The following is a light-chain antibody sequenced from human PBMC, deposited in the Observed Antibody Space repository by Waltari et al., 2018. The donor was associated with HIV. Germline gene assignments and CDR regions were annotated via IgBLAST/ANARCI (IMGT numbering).Light chain of an antibody. Sequence: QSALTQPASVSGSPGQSITISCTGTSSDVGGYNYVSWYQQYPGKAPKLRIYEVSNRPSGVSNRFSGSKSGNTASLTISGLQAEDEADYYCSSYTIISTLVVFGGGTKLTVL. CDR3: SSYTIISTLVV. J-gene: IGLJ2*01. V-gene: IGLV2-14*01. CDR2: EVS. CDR1: SSDVGGYNY.